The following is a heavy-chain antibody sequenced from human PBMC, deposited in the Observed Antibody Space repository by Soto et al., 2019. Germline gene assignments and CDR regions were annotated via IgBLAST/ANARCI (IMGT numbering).Heavy chain of an antibody. CDR3: ARVPDYYDSSGLRLEP. CDR1: GSTFTSYG. D-gene: IGHD3-22*01. V-gene: IGHV1-69*13. Sequence: EASLKVYCKTSGSTFTSYGISCVRHTPGQGLEWMGGITPIFGTANYAQKFQGRVTITADESTSTAYMELSSLRSEDTAVYYCARVPDYYDSSGLRLEPWGQGTLVTVSS. J-gene: IGHJ5*02. CDR2: ITPIFGTA.